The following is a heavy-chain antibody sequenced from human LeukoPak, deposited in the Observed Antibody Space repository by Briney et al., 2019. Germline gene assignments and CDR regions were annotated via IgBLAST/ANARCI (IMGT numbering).Heavy chain of an antibody. CDR1: GYTFTSYY. J-gene: IGHJ6*03. V-gene: IGHV1-46*01. Sequence: ASVKVSCKASGYTFTSYYMHWVRQAPGQGLEWMGIISPSGGSTSYAQKFQGRVTMTRDMSTSTVYMELSSLRSEDTAVYYCAGTLRSYYYYMDVWGKGTTVTVSS. CDR3: AGTLRSYYYYMDV. CDR2: ISPSGGST.